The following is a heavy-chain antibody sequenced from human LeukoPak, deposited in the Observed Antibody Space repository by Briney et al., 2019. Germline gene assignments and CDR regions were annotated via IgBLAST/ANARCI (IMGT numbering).Heavy chain of an antibody. CDR1: GGSISSGEYY. CDR2: IYYSGST. J-gene: IGHJ4*02. V-gene: IGHV4-30-4*08. CDR3: ARGHYGSGSYYSGGGYFDY. D-gene: IGHD3-10*01. Sequence: SQTLSLTCTVSGGSISSGEYYWSWIRQPPGKGLEWIGYIYYSGSTYYNPSLKSRVTLSVDTSKNQFSLKLSSVTAADTAMYYCARGHYGSGSYYSGGGYFDYWGQGTLVTVSS.